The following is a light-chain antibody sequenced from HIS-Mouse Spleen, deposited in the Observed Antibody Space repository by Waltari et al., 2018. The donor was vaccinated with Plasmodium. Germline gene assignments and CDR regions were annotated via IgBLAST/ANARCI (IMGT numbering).Light chain of an antibody. CDR2: EDS. V-gene: IGLV3-10*01. Sequence: SYELTQPPSVSVSPGQTARLTCSGDALPTKYAYWYQPKSGQAPVLVIYEDSKRPPGIPERFSGSSSGTMATLTISGAQVEDEADYYCYSTDSSGNHRVFGGGTKLTVL. J-gene: IGLJ3*02. CDR3: YSTDSSGNHRV. CDR1: ALPTKY.